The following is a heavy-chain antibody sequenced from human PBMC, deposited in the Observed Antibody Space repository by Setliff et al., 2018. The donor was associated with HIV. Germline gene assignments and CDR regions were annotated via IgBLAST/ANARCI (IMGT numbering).Heavy chain of an antibody. V-gene: IGHV4-59*01. CDR2: IYYSGAT. Sequence: SETLSLTCTVSGASFTSYYWSWIRQPPGKGLEWIGFIYYSGATRYNPDLKSRVTISLDTSKNQFSLRLISVTAADTAIYYCARAVGALDSSGYLSYYFDLWGQGTLVTVSS. CDR3: ARAVGALDSSGYLSYYFDL. D-gene: IGHD3-22*01. J-gene: IGHJ4*02. CDR1: GASFTSYY.